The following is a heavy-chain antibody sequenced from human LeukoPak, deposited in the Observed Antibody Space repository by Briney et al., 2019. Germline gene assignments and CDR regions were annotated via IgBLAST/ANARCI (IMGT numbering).Heavy chain of an antibody. CDR3: AKFHNQPTVSITCFDY. D-gene: IGHD4-11*01. CDR1: GFTFSSYG. Sequence: GGSLRLSCAASGFTFSSYGMHWVRQAPGKGLEWVAVISYDGSNKYYADSVKGRFTISRDNSKNTLYLQMNSLRAEDTAVYYCAKFHNQPTVSITCFDYWGQGTLVTVSS. V-gene: IGHV3-30*18. CDR2: ISYDGSNK. J-gene: IGHJ4*02.